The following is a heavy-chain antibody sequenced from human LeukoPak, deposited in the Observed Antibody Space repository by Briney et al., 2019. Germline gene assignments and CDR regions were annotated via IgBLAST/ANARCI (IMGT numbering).Heavy chain of an antibody. CDR3: ARDRVRTQWDPLWDYYYGMDV. J-gene: IGHJ6*02. CDR1: GYTFTGYG. D-gene: IGHD1-26*01. CDR2: ISAYSGNT. V-gene: IGHV1-18*01. Sequence: GASVKVSCKASGYTFTGYGISWVRQAPGQGLEWMGWISAYSGNTNYAQKLQGRVTMTTDTSTSTAYMELRSLRSDDTAVYYCARDRVRTQWDPLWDYYYGMDVWGQGTTVTVSS.